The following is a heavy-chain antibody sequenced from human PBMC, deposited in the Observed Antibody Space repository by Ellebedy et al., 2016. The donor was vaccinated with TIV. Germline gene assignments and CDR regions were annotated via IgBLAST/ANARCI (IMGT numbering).Heavy chain of an antibody. J-gene: IGHJ4*02. CDR2: VSAYNGNT. CDR1: GYTFTSYG. V-gene: IGHV1-18*04. CDR3: ARRGASSGWPNFDY. D-gene: IGHD6-19*01. Sequence: ASVKVSXXASGYTFTSYGISWVRQAPGQGLEWLGWVSAYNGNTKYGQKLQGRVTMTTDASTSTAYMELSSLRSEDTAVYYCARRGASSGWPNFDYWGQGTLVTVSS.